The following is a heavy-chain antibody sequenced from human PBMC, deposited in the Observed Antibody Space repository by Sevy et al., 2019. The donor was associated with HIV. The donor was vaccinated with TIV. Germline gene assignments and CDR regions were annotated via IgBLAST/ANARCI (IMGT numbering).Heavy chain of an antibody. CDR2: MKQDGSEK. Sequence: GGSLRLSCAASGFTFSTYWMSWVRQAPGKGLEWVATMKQDGSEKDYVDSVKGRFTISRDNSKNTLYLQMNSLRAEDTAVYYCAKADHIVVVPAAMPLYYYYGMDVWGQGTTVTVSS. V-gene: IGHV3-7*01. J-gene: IGHJ6*02. D-gene: IGHD2-2*01. CDR3: AKADHIVVVPAAMPLYYYYGMDV. CDR1: GFTFSTYW.